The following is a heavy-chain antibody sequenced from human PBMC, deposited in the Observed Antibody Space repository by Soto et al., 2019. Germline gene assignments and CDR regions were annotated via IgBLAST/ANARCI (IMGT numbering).Heavy chain of an antibody. CDR2: VYNSGST. CDR3: ARYRREAVAGYTLDN. Sequence: SETLSLTXTVSGGSISSNYWTWIRQPPGKGLEWIGYVYNSGSTNYNPSLKSRVTISEDTPKSQFSLKVNSMTAADTAVYYCARYRREAVAGYTLDNWGQGILVTVS. D-gene: IGHD6-13*01. V-gene: IGHV4-59*01. CDR1: GGSISSNY. J-gene: IGHJ4*02.